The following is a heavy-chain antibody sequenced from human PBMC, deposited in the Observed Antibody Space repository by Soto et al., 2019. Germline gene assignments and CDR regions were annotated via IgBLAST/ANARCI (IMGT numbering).Heavy chain of an antibody. D-gene: IGHD1-1*01. V-gene: IGHV3-66*01. CDR2: IYSGGST. J-gene: IGHJ4*02. CDR3: ARGNWNDVYFDY. CDR1: GFTVSSNY. Sequence: EVQLVESGGGLVQPGGSLRLSCAASGFTVSSNYMSWVRQAPGKGLEWVSVIYSGGSTYYADSVKGRFTISRDNSKNTRYLQMNSLRAEDTAVYYCARGNWNDVYFDYWGQGTLVTVSS.